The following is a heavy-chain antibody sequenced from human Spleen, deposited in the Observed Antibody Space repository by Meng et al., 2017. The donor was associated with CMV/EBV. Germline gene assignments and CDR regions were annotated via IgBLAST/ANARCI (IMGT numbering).Heavy chain of an antibody. CDR3: LGQYSSTTSIGNYYYYDMDV. V-gene: IGHV3-73*01. CDR2: IRSRTNRDAT. CDR1: GFTFSDSA. D-gene: IGHD6-13*01. J-gene: IGHJ6*02. Sequence: GGSLRLSCAASGFTFSDSALHWVRQASGKGLEWVGRIRSRTNRDATAYAASVRGRFTISRDDSKNTAYLQMGSLKTEDTAVYYCLGQYSSTTSIGNYYYYDMDVWGQGTTVTVSS.